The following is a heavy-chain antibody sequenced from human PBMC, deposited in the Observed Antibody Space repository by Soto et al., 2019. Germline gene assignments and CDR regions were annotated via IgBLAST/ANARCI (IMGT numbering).Heavy chain of an antibody. D-gene: IGHD3-3*01. CDR1: GYTFTSYD. Sequence: ASVKVSCKASGYTFTSYDINWVRQATGQGLERKGRMNPNSGNTGYAQKFQGRVTMTRNTSISTAYMELSSLRSEDAAVYYCARVQYYDFWSGYYPHGFYYYYMDVWGKGTTVTAP. CDR3: ARVQYYDFWSGYYPHGFYYYYMDV. J-gene: IGHJ6*03. CDR2: MNPNSGNT. V-gene: IGHV1-8*01.